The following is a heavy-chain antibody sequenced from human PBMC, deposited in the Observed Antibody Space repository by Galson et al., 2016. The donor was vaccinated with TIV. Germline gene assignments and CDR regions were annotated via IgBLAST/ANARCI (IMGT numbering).Heavy chain of an antibody. CDR2: MSPNSGNT. D-gene: IGHD4-17*01. Sequence: SVKVSCKASGYTFTSYDINWVRQATGQGLEWMGWMSPNSGNTGYAQKFRGRVTMTRNTSVRTAYMELSSLRSEDTAVCYCARSGDYGDYWGQGTLVTVSS. CDR3: ARSGDYGDY. V-gene: IGHV1-8*02. CDR1: GYTFTSYD. J-gene: IGHJ4*02.